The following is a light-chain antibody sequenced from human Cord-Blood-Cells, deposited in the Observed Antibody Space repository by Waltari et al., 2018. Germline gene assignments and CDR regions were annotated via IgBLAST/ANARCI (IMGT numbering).Light chain of an antibody. J-gene: IGKJ5*01. CDR3: QQYGSSIT. CDR1: QRVSSSY. Sequence: EIVLTQSPGTLSLSPGERATLSCRASQRVSSSYLAWYQQKPGQSPRPLLYGASSRATGIPDRFSGSGSGTDFTLTISRLEPEDFAVYYCQQYGSSITFGQGTRLEIK. CDR2: GAS. V-gene: IGKV3-20*01.